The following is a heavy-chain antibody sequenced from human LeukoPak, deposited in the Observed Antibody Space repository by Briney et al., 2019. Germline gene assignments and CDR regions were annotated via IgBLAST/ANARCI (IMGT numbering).Heavy chain of an antibody. J-gene: IGHJ4*02. CDR2: ISYDGSNK. CDR1: GFTFSSYA. CDR3: GRGGGYSGYDYDY. V-gene: IGHV3-30-3*01. D-gene: IGHD5-12*01. Sequence: GGSLRLPCAASGFTFSSYAMHWVRQAPGKGLEWVAVISYDGSNKYYADSVKGRFTISRDNSKNTLYLQMNSLRAEDTAVYYCGRGGGYSGYDYDYWGKGTLVTVSS.